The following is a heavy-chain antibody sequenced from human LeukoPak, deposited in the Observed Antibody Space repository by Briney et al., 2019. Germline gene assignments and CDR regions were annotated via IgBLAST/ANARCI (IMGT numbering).Heavy chain of an antibody. CDR2: IHHSGST. V-gene: IGHV4-34*01. CDR1: GGSFSGYY. CDR3: ARAARLGDFGSGSSHAPGYDY. J-gene: IGHJ4*02. Sequence: SETLSLTCAVYGGSFSGYYRSWFRQPPGKGLEWIGEIHHSGSTNYNPSPKSRVTISLDTSENQFSLKLSSVTAADTAVYYCARAARLGDFGSGSSHAPGYDYWGQGTLVTVSS. D-gene: IGHD3-10*01.